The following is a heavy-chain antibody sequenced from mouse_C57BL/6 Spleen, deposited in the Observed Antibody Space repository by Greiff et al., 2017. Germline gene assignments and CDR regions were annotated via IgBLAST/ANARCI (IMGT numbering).Heavy chain of an antibody. J-gene: IGHJ2*01. CDR3: ARSGYYGISYPGYFDY. Sequence: QVQLQQSGAELARPGASVKMSCKASGYTFTSYTMHWVKQRPGQGLEWIGYINPSSGYTKYNQKFKDKATLTADKSSSTAYMQLSSLTSEDSAVYYCARSGYYGISYPGYFDYWGQGTTRTVSS. CDR1: GYTFTSYT. CDR2: INPSSGYT. D-gene: IGHD1-1*01. V-gene: IGHV1-4*01.